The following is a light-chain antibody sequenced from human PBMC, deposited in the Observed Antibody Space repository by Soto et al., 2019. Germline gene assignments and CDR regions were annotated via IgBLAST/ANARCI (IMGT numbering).Light chain of an antibody. V-gene: IGLV2-8*01. Sequence: QSALTQPPSASGSPGQSVTISCTGTSSDIGGYNYVSWYQQHPGRSPKLMIYEVSQRPSGVPDRFSGSKSGNTASLTVSGLQAEDEADYYCCSYAGNNDLVFGGGTKLTVL. J-gene: IGLJ2*01. CDR3: CSYAGNNDLV. CDR2: EVS. CDR1: SSDIGGYNY.